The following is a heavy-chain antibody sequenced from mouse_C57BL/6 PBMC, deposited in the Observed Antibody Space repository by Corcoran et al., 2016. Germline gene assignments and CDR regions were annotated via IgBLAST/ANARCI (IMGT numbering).Heavy chain of an antibody. J-gene: IGHJ1*03. CDR2: ISYDGSN. CDR3: ARDLSDGYYEGGSFDV. CDR1: GYYINSGYF. V-gene: IGHV3-6*01. D-gene: IGHD2-3*01. Sequence: DVQLQESGPGLVKPSQSLTLSCSVSGYYINSGYFWNGIRQFPGNKLELMGYISYDGSNKYNPSLKNRISITRDTSKNQFFLKLNSVTTEDTATYYCARDLSDGYYEGGSFDVWGTGTTVTVSS.